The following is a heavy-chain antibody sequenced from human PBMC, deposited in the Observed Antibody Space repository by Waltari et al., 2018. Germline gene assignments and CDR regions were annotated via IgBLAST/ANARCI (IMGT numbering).Heavy chain of an antibody. V-gene: IGHV1-2*02. J-gene: IGHJ6*02. Sequence: QVQLVQSGAEVKKPGASVKVSCKASGYTFTGYYMHWVRQAPGQGFEWMGGINPNSGGTNYAQKFQSRVTRTRDSSISTAYMGLSRLRSDDTAVYYCARDPGYTDVWGQGTTVTVSS. D-gene: IGHD6-13*01. CDR1: GYTFTGYY. CDR2: INPNSGGT. CDR3: ARDPGYTDV.